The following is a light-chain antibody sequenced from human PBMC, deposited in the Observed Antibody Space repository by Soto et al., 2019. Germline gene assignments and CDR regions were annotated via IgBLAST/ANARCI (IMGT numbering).Light chain of an antibody. Sequence: EIVLTQSPATLSLSPGERATLSCRASQSVSGYLAWYQHRPGQAPRLLIFDASNRATGIPARFSGSGSGTDFTLTLSSLEPEDSAVYYCHQRSNWPPFTFGQGTKLEIK. V-gene: IGKV3-11*01. CDR3: HQRSNWPPFT. J-gene: IGKJ2*01. CDR2: DAS. CDR1: QSVSGY.